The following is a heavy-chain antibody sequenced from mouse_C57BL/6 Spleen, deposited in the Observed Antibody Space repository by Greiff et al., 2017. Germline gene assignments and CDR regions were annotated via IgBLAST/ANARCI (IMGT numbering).Heavy chain of an antibody. V-gene: IGHV1-54*01. CDR3: ARYWIPGDFDV. J-gene: IGHJ1*03. D-gene: IGHD4-1*01. CDR2: INPGSGGT. Sequence: VQLQQSGAELVRPGTSVKVSCKASGYAFTNYLIEWVKQRPGQGLEWIGVINPGSGGTNYNEKFKGKATLTADKSSSTAYMQLSRLTSEDSAVCFCARYWIPGDFDVWGTGTTVTVSS. CDR1: GYAFTNYL.